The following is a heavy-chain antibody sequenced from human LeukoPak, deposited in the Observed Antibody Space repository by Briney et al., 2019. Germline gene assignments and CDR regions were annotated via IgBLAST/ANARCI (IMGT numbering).Heavy chain of an antibody. D-gene: IGHD2-2*01. V-gene: IGHV3-7*01. CDR2: IKQYGSEK. Sequence: GGSLRLSCAASGFTFSSYWMRWVRQAPGKGLEWVANIKQYGSEKYYVDSVKGRFTISRDNAKNSLYLQMNSLRAEDTAVYYCSSTSHKTTPYYYYYYMDVWGKGTTVTVSS. CDR1: GFTFSSYW. J-gene: IGHJ6*03. CDR3: SSTSHKTTPYYYYYYMDV.